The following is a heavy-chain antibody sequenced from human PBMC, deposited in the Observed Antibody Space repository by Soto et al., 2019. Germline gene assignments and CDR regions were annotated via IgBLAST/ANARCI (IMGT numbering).Heavy chain of an antibody. D-gene: IGHD2-2*02. Sequence: ASVKVSCKASGYTFTSYGISWVRQAPGQGLEWMGWISAYNGNTNYAQKLQGRVTMTTDTSTSTAYMELRSLRSDDTAVYYCARDFGYCSSTSCYNPYEYYGMDDWGQGNMVTVSS. CDR2: ISAYNGNT. J-gene: IGHJ6*02. V-gene: IGHV1-18*04. CDR1: GYTFTSYG. CDR3: ARDFGYCSSTSCYNPYEYYGMDD.